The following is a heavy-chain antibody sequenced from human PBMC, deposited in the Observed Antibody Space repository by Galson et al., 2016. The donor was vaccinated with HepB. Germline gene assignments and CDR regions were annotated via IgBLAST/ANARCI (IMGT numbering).Heavy chain of an antibody. CDR2: MTPYSGGT. CDR3: AREVGDIVVVPAT. J-gene: IGHJ5*02. V-gene: IGHV1-8*01. Sequence: SVKVSCKASGYTFTNYDINWVRQATGQGLEWMGWMTPYSGGTGFAQKFQGRLTMTRDTSINTAYLELSGLTSEDTAVYYCAREVGDIVVVPATWGQGTLVTVSS. CDR1: GYTFTNYD. D-gene: IGHD2-2*01.